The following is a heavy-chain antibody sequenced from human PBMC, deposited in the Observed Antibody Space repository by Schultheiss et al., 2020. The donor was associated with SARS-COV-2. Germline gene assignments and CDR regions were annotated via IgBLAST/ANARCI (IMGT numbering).Heavy chain of an antibody. D-gene: IGHD4-11*01. J-gene: IGHJ4*02. CDR3: ARDLWYYGNYDGAYFDY. Sequence: SETLSLTCTVSGVSISTSSYNWGWIRQPPGKGLEWIGSIYYSGSTNYNPSLKSRVTISVDTSKNQFSLKLSSVTAEDTAVYYCARDLWYYGNYDGAYFDYWGQGTLVTVSS. V-gene: IGHV4-39*07. CDR2: IYYSGST. CDR1: GVSISTSSYN.